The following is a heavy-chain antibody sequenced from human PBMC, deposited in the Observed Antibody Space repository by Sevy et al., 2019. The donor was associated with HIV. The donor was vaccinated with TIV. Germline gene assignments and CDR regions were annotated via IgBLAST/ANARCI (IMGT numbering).Heavy chain of an antibody. V-gene: IGHV3-7*01. CDR1: GFTFSTTW. J-gene: IGHJ4*02. CDR2: IRGEGMDK. D-gene: IGHD3-16*01. CDR3: AHETFGRFES. Sequence: GGSLRLSCAASGFTFSTTWMNWVRQAPGRGREGVAKIRGEGMDKHYVDSVEGRFTISRDNAKNFLFLQMNSLRVEDTAVYYCAHETFGRFESWGQGTLVTVSS.